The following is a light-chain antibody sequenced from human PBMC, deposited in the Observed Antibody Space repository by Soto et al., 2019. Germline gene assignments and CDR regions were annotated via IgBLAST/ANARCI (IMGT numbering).Light chain of an antibody. V-gene: IGLV2-14*01. CDR1: SSDVGGYNY. Sequence: QSVLTQPASVSGSPGQSITISCTGTSSDVGGYNYVSWYQQHPGKAPKLMIYDVSNRPSGVSNRFSGSKSGNTASLTISGLQAEDEADYYCSSYTSSSTRFGGGT. J-gene: IGLJ2*01. CDR3: SSYTSSSTR. CDR2: DVS.